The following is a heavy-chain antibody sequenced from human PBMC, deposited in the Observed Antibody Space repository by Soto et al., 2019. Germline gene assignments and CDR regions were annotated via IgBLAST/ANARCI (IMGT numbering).Heavy chain of an antibody. Sequence: QVQLVQSGAEVKKPGASVKVSCKASGYTFTSYGISWVRQAPGQGREWMGWISAYNGNTNYAQKLQGRVTMTTDTSTSTAYMELRSLRSDDTAVYYCARGHWHPGIAVAVSTYYFDYWGQGTLVTVSS. CDR1: GYTFTSYG. CDR3: ARGHWHPGIAVAVSTYYFDY. J-gene: IGHJ4*02. CDR2: ISAYNGNT. V-gene: IGHV1-18*01. D-gene: IGHD6-19*01.